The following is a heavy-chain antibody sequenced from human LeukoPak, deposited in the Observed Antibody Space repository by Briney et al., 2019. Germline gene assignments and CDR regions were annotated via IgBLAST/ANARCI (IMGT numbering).Heavy chain of an antibody. CDR1: GYSISSGSF. J-gene: IGHJ4*02. CDR2: IHHSGST. D-gene: IGHD3-10*01. CDR3: ARAGGSGSSFPFDY. Sequence: PSETLSLTCIVSGYSISSGSFWAWIRQPPGKGLEWIGSIHHSGSTYYNPSLKSRVTMSVDTSKNHFSLKVSSVTAADTAVYYCARAGGSGSSFPFDYWGQGTLVTVSS. V-gene: IGHV4-38-2*02.